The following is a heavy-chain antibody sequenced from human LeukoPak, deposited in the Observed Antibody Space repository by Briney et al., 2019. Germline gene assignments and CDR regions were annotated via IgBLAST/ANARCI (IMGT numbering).Heavy chain of an antibody. D-gene: IGHD2-2*02. CDR3: ARECSSTSCYTGRGAGNWFDP. Sequence: SETLSLTCTVSGGSISSYYWSWIRQPPGKGLEWIGYIYYSGSTNYNPSLKSRVTISVDTSKNQLSLKLSSVTAADTAVYYCARECSSTSCYTGRGAGNWFDPWGQGTLVTVSS. V-gene: IGHV4-59*01. CDR1: GGSISSYY. J-gene: IGHJ5*02. CDR2: IYYSGST.